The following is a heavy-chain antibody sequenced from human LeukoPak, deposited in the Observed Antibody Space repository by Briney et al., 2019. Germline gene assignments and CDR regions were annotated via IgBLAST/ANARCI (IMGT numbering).Heavy chain of an antibody. CDR3: ARDHCSGGSCYDFVDY. D-gene: IGHD2-15*01. Sequence: ASVKVSCKASGYTFTGYYMHWVRQAPGQGLEWMGRINPNGGGTNYAQKFQGRVTMTRDTSISTAYMELSRLRSDDTAVYYCARDHCSGGSCYDFVDYWGQGTLVTVSS. CDR2: INPNGGGT. J-gene: IGHJ4*02. V-gene: IGHV1-2*06. CDR1: GYTFTGYY.